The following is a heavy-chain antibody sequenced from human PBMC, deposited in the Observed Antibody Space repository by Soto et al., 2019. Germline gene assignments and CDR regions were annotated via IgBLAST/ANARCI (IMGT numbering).Heavy chain of an antibody. CDR3: ARRGAGFDI. D-gene: IGHD3-10*01. CDR2: INSDGSST. CDR1: GFTFSNYW. V-gene: IGHV3-74*01. J-gene: IGHJ3*02. Sequence: EVQLVESGGGLVQPGGSLTLSCAASGFTFSNYWMHWVRQAPGKGLVWVSRINSDGSSTNYADSVKGRFTISRDNAKNTLYLVMHSLRAEDTDVYSCARRGAGFDIRGQGKKVSLSS.